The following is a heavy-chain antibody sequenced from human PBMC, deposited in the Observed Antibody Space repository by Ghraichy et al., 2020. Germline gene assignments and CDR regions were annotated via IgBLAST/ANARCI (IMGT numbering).Heavy chain of an antibody. D-gene: IGHD1-1*01. CDR3: ARGSVYSFDY. CDR2: ISAYNGNT. Sequence: GWISAYNGNTNYAQKLQGRVTMTTDTSTSTAYMELRSLRSDDTAVYYCARGSVYSFDYWGQGTLVTVSS. J-gene: IGHJ4*02. V-gene: IGHV1-18*01.